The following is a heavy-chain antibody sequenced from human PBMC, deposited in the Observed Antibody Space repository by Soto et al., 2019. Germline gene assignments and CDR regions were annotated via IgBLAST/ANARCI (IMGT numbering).Heavy chain of an antibody. V-gene: IGHV3-11*06. J-gene: IGHJ5*02. CDR3: ARSVVSSTRFDP. D-gene: IGHD6-13*01. CDR1: GFTFSDSS. Sequence: QVQLVESGGGLVWPGGSLRLSCAASGFTFSDSSMNWIRQAPGKGLERVSYISSGTGYTNYADSVKGRFTISRDNAKNSLFLHMNSLRAEDTAVYYCARSVVSSTRFDPWGQGTLVPASS. CDR2: ISSGTGYT.